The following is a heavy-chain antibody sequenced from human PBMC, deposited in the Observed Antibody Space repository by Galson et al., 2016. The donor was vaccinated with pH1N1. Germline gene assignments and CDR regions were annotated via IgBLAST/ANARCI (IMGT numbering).Heavy chain of an antibody. CDR3: TRDLGRLRDY. CDR2: IDPSNGGT. CDR1: GYPFTRYY. Sequence: SVKVSCKASGYPFTRYYFHWVRQAPGQGLEWIGVIDPSNGGTTYAQKFQARVTMTRDTSTRTVYMDLSSLKAEDTAVYYCTRDLGRLRDYWGQGTLVTVSS. V-gene: IGHV1-46*01. D-gene: IGHD1-26*01. J-gene: IGHJ4*02.